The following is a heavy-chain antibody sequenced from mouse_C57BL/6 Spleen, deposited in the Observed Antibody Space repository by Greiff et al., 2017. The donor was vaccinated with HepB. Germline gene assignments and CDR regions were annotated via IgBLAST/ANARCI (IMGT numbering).Heavy chain of an antibody. J-gene: IGHJ2*01. D-gene: IGHD3-3*01. V-gene: IGHV1-54*01. CDR2: INPGSGGT. Sequence: QVQLQQSGAELVRPGTSVKVSCKASGYAFTNYLIEWVKQRPGQGLEWIGVINPGSGGTNYNEKFKGKATLTADKSSSTAYMQLSSLTSEDSAVYFCARWGLAYYFDYWGQGTTLTVSS. CDR1: GYAFTNYL. CDR3: ARWGLAYYFDY.